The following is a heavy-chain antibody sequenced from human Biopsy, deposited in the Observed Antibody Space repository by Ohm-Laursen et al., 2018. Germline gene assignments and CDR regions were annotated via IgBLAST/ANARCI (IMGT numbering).Heavy chain of an antibody. CDR2: IYTSGSP. D-gene: IGHD1-26*01. V-gene: IGHV4-4*07. CDR1: GDPINNYY. CDR3: ARGTGRYYVYGAFDI. Sequence: SDTLSLTCTVSGDPINNYYWSWIRQPAGKGLEWIGRIYTSGSPNYNLSLESRVTMSVDTSKNQFSLNLRSVTAADTAVYYCARGTGRYYVYGAFDIWGQGTVVTVSS. J-gene: IGHJ3*02.